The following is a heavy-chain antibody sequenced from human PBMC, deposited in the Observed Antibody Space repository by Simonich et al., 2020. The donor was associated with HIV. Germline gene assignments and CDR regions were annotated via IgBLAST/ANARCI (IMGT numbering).Heavy chain of an antibody. J-gene: IGHJ1*01. CDR1: GGSFSGYY. CDR2: INHSEST. CDR3: ARLTAGGLGEYFQH. D-gene: IGHD6-13*01. Sequence: QVQLQQWGAGLLKPSETLSLTCAVYGGSFSGYYWSWIRQPPGKGLEWIGEINHSESTNYNPSLKSRVTRSVDTSKNQFSLKLSSVTAADTAVYYCARLTAGGLGEYFQHWGQGTLVTVSS. V-gene: IGHV4-34*01.